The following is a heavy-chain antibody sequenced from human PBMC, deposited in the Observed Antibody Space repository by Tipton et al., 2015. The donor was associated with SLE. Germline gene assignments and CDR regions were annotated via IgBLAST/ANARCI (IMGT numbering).Heavy chain of an antibody. J-gene: IGHJ5*02. CDR2: MYYSGST. D-gene: IGHD5-18*01. Sequence: TLSLTCTVSGGSISSSSYYWGWIRQPPGKGLEWIGSMYYSGSTYYNPSLTSRVTTSVDTSKNQFSLKLSSVTAADTAVYYCARGRVDTAMLTWFDPWGQGTLVTVSS. CDR3: ARGRVDTAMLTWFDP. V-gene: IGHV4-39*07. CDR1: GGSISSSSYY.